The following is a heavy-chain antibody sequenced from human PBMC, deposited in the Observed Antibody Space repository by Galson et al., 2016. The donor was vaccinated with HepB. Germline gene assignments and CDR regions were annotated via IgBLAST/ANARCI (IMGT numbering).Heavy chain of an antibody. CDR2: IKPDGSEK. Sequence: SLRLSCAASGFTFSSYWMNWVRQAPGKGLEWVANIKPDGSEKNYVDSVKGRFTISRDNPNKSLYLQMNILRAEDTAVYYCARGLDATMGGGWHYGMDVWGQGTTVTVSS. CDR1: GFTFSSYW. V-gene: IGHV3-7*01. D-gene: IGHD5-18*01. J-gene: IGHJ6*02. CDR3: ARGLDATMGGGWHYGMDV.